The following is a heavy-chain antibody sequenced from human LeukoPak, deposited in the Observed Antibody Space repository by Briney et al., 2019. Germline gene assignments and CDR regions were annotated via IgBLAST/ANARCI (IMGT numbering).Heavy chain of an antibody. V-gene: IGHV4-30-4*08. CDR3: ARSIAVADYYFDY. J-gene: IGHJ4*02. D-gene: IGHD6-19*01. CDR2: IYYSGST. Sequence: SQTPSLTCTVSGGSISSGDYYWRWIRQPPGTGLEWIGYIYYSGSTYYNPSLKSRVTISVDTSKNQFSLKLSSVTAADTAVYYCARSIAVADYYFDYWGQGTLVTVSS. CDR1: GGSISSGDYY.